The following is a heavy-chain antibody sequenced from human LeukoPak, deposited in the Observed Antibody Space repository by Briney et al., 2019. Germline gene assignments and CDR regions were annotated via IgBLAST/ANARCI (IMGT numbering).Heavy chain of an antibody. V-gene: IGHV3-23*01. Sequence: PGGSLRLSGAASGFTFSSYAMSWFGQPPGKGLEWASAISGSGGSTYYADSVKGRFTISRDNSKNTLYLQMNSLRAEDTAVYYCRAVVVAAAVVYYFDYWGQGTLVTVSS. CDR1: GFTFSSYA. D-gene: IGHD2-15*01. J-gene: IGHJ4*02. CDR3: RAVVVAAAVVYYFDY. CDR2: ISGSGGST.